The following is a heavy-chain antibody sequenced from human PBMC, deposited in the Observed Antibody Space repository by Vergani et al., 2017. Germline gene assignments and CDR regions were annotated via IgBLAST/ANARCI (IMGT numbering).Heavy chain of an antibody. CDR1: GHTFSDYY. Sequence: QVQLIQSGAEVKKPGDSVRVSCKASGHTFSDYYLHWVRQAPGQGLEWMGWITPNSDDTKYAQNFQGRVTMTKDTSISTAYMQLSRLTSDDTAVYFCARGRSPYGSSPVLSMDVWGQGTTVSVSS. CDR2: ITPNSDDT. CDR3: ARGRSPYGSSPVLSMDV. V-gene: IGHV1-2*02. D-gene: IGHD6-13*01. J-gene: IGHJ6*02.